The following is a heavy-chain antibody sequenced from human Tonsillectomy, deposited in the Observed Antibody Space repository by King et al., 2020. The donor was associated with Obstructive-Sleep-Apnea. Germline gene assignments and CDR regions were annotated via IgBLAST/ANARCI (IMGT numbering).Heavy chain of an antibody. V-gene: IGHV4-39*07. J-gene: IGHJ4*02. CDR1: GGSISSRTFY. CDR2: IYYSGST. D-gene: IGHD3-10*01. Sequence: PLQESGPGLVKPSETLSLTCTVSGGSISSRTFYWGWIRPPPEKGLEWIGSIYYSGSTYYNPSLKSRVTISVDTSKNQFSLRLSSVTAADTAVYYCASLLGWELFHYFDYWGQGALVTVSS. CDR3: ASLLGWELFHYFDY.